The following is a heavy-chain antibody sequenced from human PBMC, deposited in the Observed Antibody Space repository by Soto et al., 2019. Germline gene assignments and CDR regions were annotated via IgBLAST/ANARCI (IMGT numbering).Heavy chain of an antibody. D-gene: IGHD1-1*01. V-gene: IGHV1-69*12. CDR1: GGTLRSYV. Sequence: QVQLVQSGAEVKKPGSSVKVSCKASGGTLRSYVTSWVRQAPGQGLEWLGGIIPMYGTTYYAQTFQGRVTISADESTSTAFMELSSLRSEDTAVYYCARIGTLDWIDDYWGQGTLVTVSS. CDR3: ARIGTLDWIDDY. J-gene: IGHJ4*02. CDR2: IIPMYGTT.